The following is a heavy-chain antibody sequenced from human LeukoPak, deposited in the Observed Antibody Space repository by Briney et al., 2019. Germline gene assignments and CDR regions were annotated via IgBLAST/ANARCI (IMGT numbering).Heavy chain of an antibody. D-gene: IGHD2-2*01. CDR3: ARGVVPAASPGNWFDP. J-gene: IGHJ5*02. V-gene: IGHV1-2*02. CDR1: GYTFTGYY. Sequence: ASVTVSCKASGYTFTGYYMHWVRQAPGQGLEWMGWINPNSGGTNYAQKFQGRVTMTRDTSISTAYMELSRLRSDDTAVYYCARGVVPAASPGNWFDPWGQGTLVTVSS. CDR2: INPNSGGT.